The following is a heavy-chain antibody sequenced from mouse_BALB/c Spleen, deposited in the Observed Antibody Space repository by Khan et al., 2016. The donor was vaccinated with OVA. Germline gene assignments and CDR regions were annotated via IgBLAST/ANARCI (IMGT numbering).Heavy chain of an antibody. V-gene: IGHV5-6*01. D-gene: IGHD1-1*01. CDR1: GFTFSTYG. J-gene: IGHJ3*01. CDR3: TRLAYYYDSEGFAY. Sequence: VQLKESGGDLVKPGGSLKLSCAASGFTFSTYGMSWVRQTPDKRLEWVATVSTGGSYTYYPDSVKGRFTISRDNAKNTLYLQMSGLKSEDTAILYCTRLAYYYDSEGFAYWGQGTLVTVSA. CDR2: VSTGGSYT.